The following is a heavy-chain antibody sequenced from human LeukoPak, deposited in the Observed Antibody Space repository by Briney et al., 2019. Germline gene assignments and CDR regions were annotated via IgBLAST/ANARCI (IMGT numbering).Heavy chain of an antibody. CDR1: GNYW. Sequence: GGSLRLSCAASGNYWMHWVRQAPGKGLVWVSHVNSDGSWTTYAVSVKGRFTISRDNSKNTLYLQVNSLRAEDTAVYYCAKMRAERTSAAINYWGQGTLVTVSS. D-gene: IGHD1/OR15-1a*01. J-gene: IGHJ4*02. CDR3: AKMRAERTSAAINY. CDR2: VNSDGSWT. V-gene: IGHV3-74*01.